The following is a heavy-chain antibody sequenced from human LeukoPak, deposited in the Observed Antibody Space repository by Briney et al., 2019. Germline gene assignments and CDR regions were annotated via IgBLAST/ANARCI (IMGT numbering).Heavy chain of an antibody. Sequence: SETLSLTCTVSGGSISSSSYYWGWIRQPPGKGLEWIGSIYYSGSTYYNPSLKSRVTISVDTSKNQFSLKLSSVTAADTAVYYCARCIAAAVTNFDYWGQGTLVTVSS. V-gene: IGHV4-39*01. D-gene: IGHD6-13*01. CDR2: IYYSGST. J-gene: IGHJ4*02. CDR3: ARCIAAAVTNFDY. CDR1: GGSISSSSYY.